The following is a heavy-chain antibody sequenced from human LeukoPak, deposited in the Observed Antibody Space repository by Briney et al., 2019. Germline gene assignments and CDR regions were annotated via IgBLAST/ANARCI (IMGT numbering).Heavy chain of an antibody. V-gene: IGHV3-7*04. CDR2: INQDGSEK. D-gene: IGHD3-16*01. J-gene: IGHJ4*02. CDR3: ARVYDNYFDY. CDR1: GFTFRSYW. Sequence: PRGSLRLSCAASGFTFRSYWMGWVRQAPGKGLEWVANINQDGSEKYYMDSVKGRFTISRDNAKNSLYLQMNSLRAEDTAVYYCARVYDNYFDYWGQGTLVTVST.